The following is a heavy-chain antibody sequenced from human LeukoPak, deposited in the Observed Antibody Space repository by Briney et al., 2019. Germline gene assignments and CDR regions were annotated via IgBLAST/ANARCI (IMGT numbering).Heavy chain of an antibody. CDR2: ISSSSSTI. CDR1: GFTFSSYS. V-gene: IGHV3-48*04. D-gene: IGHD6-6*01. CDR3: ARDSVYSSSPYYFDY. Sequence: PGGSLRLSCAASGFTFSSYSMNWVRQAPGKGLEWVSYISSSSSTIYYADSVKGRFTISRDNAKNSLYLQMNSLRAEDTAVYYCARDSVYSSSPYYFDYWGQGTLVTVSS. J-gene: IGHJ4*02.